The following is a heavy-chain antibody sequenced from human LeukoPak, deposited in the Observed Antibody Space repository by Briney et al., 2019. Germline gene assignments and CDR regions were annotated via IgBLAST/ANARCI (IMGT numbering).Heavy chain of an antibody. V-gene: IGHV3-53*01. D-gene: IGHD1-26*01. J-gene: IGHJ4*02. CDR3: ARGAGYSGSYPGDY. CDR2: IYSGGST. CDR1: GFTFSSYA. Sequence: RTGGSLRLSCAASGFTFSSYAMHWVRQAPGKGLEWVSVIYSGGSTYYADSVKGRFTISRDNSKNTLYLQMNSLRAEDTAVYYCARGAGYSGSYPGDYWGQGTLVTVSS.